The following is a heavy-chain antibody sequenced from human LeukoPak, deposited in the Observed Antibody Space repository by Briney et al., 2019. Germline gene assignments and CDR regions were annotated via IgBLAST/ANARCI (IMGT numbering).Heavy chain of an antibody. D-gene: IGHD5-18*01. V-gene: IGHV3-23*01. Sequence: PGGSLRLSCAASGFTFSSYAMSWVRQAPGKGLEWVSAISGSGGSTYYADSVKGRFTISRDNSKNTLYLQMNSLSPEDTAVYYCARGATAMVSFYFDYWGQGTLVTVSS. CDR2: ISGSGGST. J-gene: IGHJ4*02. CDR3: ARGATAMVSFYFDY. CDR1: GFTFSSYA.